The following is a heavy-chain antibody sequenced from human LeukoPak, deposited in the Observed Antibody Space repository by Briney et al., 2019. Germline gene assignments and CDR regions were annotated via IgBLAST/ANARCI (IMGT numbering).Heavy chain of an antibody. CDR3: ARASMGGRYYHLDS. V-gene: IGHV3-7*01. Sequence: GGSLRLSCAASGFTFSSYWMTWVRQAPGKGLEWVANIKQDGTDKYYVDSVKGRFTISRDNAKNSLFLQLGSLRADDTAVYYCARASMGGRYYHLDSWGQGTLVTVSS. CDR1: GFTFSSYW. CDR2: IKQDGTDK. J-gene: IGHJ4*02. D-gene: IGHD3-10*01.